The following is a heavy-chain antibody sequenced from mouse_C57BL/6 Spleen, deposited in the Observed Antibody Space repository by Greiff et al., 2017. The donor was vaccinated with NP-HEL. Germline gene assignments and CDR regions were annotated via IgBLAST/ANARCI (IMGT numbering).Heavy chain of an antibody. J-gene: IGHJ3*01. Sequence: EVMLVESGGDLVKPGGSLKLSCAASGFTFSSYGMSWVRQTPDKRLEWVATISSGGSYTYYPDRVKGRFTICRDNAKDTLYLQMSSLKSEDTSMYYRARYGYEVAYWGQGTRVTVSA. V-gene: IGHV5-6*01. CDR2: ISSGGSYT. CDR3: ARYGYEVAY. CDR1: GFTFSSYG. D-gene: IGHD2-2*01.